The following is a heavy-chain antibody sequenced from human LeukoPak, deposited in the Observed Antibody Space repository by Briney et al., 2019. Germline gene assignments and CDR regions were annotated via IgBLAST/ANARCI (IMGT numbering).Heavy chain of an antibody. J-gene: IGHJ4*02. D-gene: IGHD6-13*01. CDR3: ARHQSSSWYFDY. CDR1: GYSFTSYW. V-gene: IGHV5-51*01. CDR2: IDPGDSDT. Sequence: GESLKISCKGPGYSFTSYWIGLVLHMPGKGLEWMGIIDPGDSDTRYSPSFKGQVTISANKSISTAYLQWSSLKASETAMYYCARHQSSSWYFDYWGQGTLVTVSS.